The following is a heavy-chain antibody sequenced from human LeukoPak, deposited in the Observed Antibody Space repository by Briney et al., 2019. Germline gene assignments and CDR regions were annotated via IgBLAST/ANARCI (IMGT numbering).Heavy chain of an antibody. D-gene: IGHD6-13*01. J-gene: IGHJ3*02. V-gene: IGHV3-74*01. CDR1: GFTFGTYW. CDR3: ARAGAAAFDI. Sequence: PGGSLRLSCGASGFTFGTYWMHWVRQAPGKGLVWVSGINSDGGTTTYADSVKGRFTISRDNAKNSLYLQMNSLRAEDTAVYHCARAGAAAFDIWGQGTMVTVSS. CDR2: INSDGGTT.